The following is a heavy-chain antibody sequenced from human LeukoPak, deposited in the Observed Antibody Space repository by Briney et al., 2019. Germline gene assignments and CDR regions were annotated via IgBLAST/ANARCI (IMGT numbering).Heavy chain of an antibody. D-gene: IGHD1-26*01. CDR1: GGSISSYY. CDR2: IYYSGST. J-gene: IGHJ3*02. Sequence: SETLSLTCTVSGGSISSYYWSWLRQPPGKGLEWIGYIYYSGSTNYNPSLKSRVTISVDTSKNQFSLKLSSVTAADTAVYYCAREVVGATRLHDAFDIWGQGTMVTVSS. V-gene: IGHV4-59*13. CDR3: AREVVGATRLHDAFDI.